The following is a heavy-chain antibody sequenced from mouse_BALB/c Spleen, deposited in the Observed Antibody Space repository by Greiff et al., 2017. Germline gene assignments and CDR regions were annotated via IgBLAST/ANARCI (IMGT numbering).Heavy chain of an antibody. J-gene: IGHJ3*01. D-gene: IGHD2-1*01. Sequence: EVQLQQSGPGLVKPGASVKIPCKASGYTFTDYNMSWVKQSHGKSLEWIGDINPNNGGTIYNQKFKGKATLTVDKSSSTAYLLLRSLTSEDTAVYYCARDGNNVEDELAYWGQGTMVTVSA. CDR2: INPNNGGT. V-gene: IGHV1-18*01. CDR1: GYTFTDYN. CDR3: ARDGNNVEDELAY.